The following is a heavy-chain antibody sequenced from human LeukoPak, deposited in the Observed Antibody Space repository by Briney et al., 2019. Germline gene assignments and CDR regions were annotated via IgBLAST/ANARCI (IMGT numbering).Heavy chain of an antibody. D-gene: IGHD6-19*01. CDR1: GGSISSSSYY. J-gene: IGHJ6*02. V-gene: IGHV4-39*01. CDR2: IYYSGST. Sequence: TSETLSLTCTVSGGSISSSSYYWGWIRQPPGKGLEWIGSIYYSGSTYYNPSLKSRVTISVDTSKNQFSLKLSSVTAADTAVYYCARRRRGVAVAGTWDYYYYGMDVRGQGTTVTVSS. CDR3: ARRRRGVAVAGTWDYYYYGMDV.